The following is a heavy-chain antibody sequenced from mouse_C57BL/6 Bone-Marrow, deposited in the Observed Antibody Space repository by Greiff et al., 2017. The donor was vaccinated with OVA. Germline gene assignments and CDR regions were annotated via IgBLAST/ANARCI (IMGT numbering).Heavy chain of an antibody. Sequence: EVKLQESGEGLVKPGGSLKLSCAASGFTFSSYAMSWVRQTPEKRLEWVAYISSGGDYIYYADTVKGRFTISRDNARNTLYLHLSSLKSVDSSMYYCTSDGYYAIAYSGQGTSVTVSS. V-gene: IGHV5-9-1*02. D-gene: IGHD2-3*01. J-gene: IGHJ4*01. CDR2: ISSGGDYI. CDR3: TSDGYYAIAY. CDR1: GFTFSSYA.